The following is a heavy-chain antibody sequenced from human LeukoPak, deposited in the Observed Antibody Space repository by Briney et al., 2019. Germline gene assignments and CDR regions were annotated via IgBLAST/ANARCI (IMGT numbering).Heavy chain of an antibody. Sequence: ASVKVSCKASGYTFTSYGISWVRQAPGQGLEWMGWISAYNGNTNYAQKLQGRVTMTTDTSTSTAYMELRSLRSDDTAVYYCASLQYYYDSSGYCPTGEVAFDIWGQGTMVTVSS. CDR1: GYTFTSYG. CDR2: ISAYNGNT. CDR3: ASLQYYYDSSGYCPTGEVAFDI. J-gene: IGHJ3*02. D-gene: IGHD3-22*01. V-gene: IGHV1-18*01.